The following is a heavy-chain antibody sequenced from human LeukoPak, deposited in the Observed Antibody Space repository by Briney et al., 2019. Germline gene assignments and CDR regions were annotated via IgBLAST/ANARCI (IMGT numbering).Heavy chain of an antibody. CDR2: ISSSSSYI. CDR1: GFTFSSYS. J-gene: IGHJ4*02. D-gene: IGHD1-26*01. Sequence: GGSLRLSCAASGFTFSSYSMNWVRQAPGKGLEWVSSISSSSSYIYYADSVKGRFTISRDNAKNSLYLQMNSPRAEDTAVYYCARDISGSYPPFDYWGQGTLVTVSS. CDR3: ARDISGSYPPFDY. V-gene: IGHV3-21*01.